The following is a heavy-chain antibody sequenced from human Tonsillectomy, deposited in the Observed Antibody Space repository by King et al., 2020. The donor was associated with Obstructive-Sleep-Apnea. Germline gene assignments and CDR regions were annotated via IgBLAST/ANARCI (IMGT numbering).Heavy chain of an antibody. CDR3: ARDRTTVYLYGDYGHDWYFEL. CDR1: GFTFNSYT. J-gene: IGHJ2*01. CDR2: ISKSNSTI. Sequence: VQLVESGGGLVQPGGSLRLSCAASGFTFNSYTMNWVRQAPGKGLQWISYISKSNSTIFYADSVKGRFTISRDNAKNSLYLQMNNLRAEDTAVYYCARDRTTVYLYGDYGHDWYFELWGRGTLAT. D-gene: IGHD4-17*01. V-gene: IGHV3-48*04.